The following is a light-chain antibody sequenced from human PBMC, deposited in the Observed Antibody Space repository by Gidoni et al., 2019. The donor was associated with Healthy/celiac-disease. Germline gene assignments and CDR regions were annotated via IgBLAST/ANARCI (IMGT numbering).Light chain of an antibody. CDR1: QSISSY. CDR2: AAS. Sequence: DIQMTQSPSSLSASVGDRVTITCRASQSISSYLNWYQQKPGKAPKLLSYAASSLQSGVPSSFSGSGSGTDFTLTISSLQPEDFATYYCQQSYSTPPITFGQGTRLEIK. J-gene: IGKJ5*01. V-gene: IGKV1-39*01. CDR3: QQSYSTPPIT.